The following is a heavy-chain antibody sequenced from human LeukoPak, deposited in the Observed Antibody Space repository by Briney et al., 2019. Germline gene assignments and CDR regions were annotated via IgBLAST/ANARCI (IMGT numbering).Heavy chain of an antibody. Sequence: PGRSLRLSCAASGFTFSSYAMHWVRQAPGKGLEWVAVISYDGSNKYYADSVKGRFTISRGNSKNTLYLQMNSLRAEDTAVYYCARVEYSSDAFDIWGQGTMVTVSS. D-gene: IGHD6-6*01. V-gene: IGHV3-30*04. CDR2: ISYDGSNK. J-gene: IGHJ3*02. CDR1: GFTFSSYA. CDR3: ARVEYSSDAFDI.